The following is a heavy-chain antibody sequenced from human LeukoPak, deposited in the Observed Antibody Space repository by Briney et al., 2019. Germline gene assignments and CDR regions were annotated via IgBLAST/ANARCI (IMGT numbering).Heavy chain of an antibody. J-gene: IGHJ3*02. V-gene: IGHV4-30-4*08. CDR2: IYYSGGT. D-gene: IGHD7-27*01. CDR1: GGSVSSGDYY. CDR3: AISSQNWEHDAFDI. Sequence: SETLSLTCTVSGGSVSSGDYYWSWIRQHPGKGLEWIGYIYYSGGTYYNPSLKSRVTISVDTSKNQFSLKLSSVTAADTAVYYCAISSQNWEHDAFDIWGQGTMVTVSS.